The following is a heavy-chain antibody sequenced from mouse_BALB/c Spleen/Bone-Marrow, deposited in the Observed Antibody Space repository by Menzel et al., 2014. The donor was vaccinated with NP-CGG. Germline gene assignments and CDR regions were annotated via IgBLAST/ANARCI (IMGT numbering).Heavy chain of an antibody. CDR1: GYAFTSYY. V-gene: IGHV1S81*02. CDR3: SRLLRYALCY. J-gene: IGHJ4*01. Sequence: LVESGAELVKPGASVKLSCKASGYAFTSYYMYWVKQRPGQGLEWFGEINPSNGGTNFNEKFKDKATLTVDKSSSTAYMQLRCLTSEDSAVYYCSRLLRYALCYWGQGTSVTVSS. CDR2: INPSNGGT.